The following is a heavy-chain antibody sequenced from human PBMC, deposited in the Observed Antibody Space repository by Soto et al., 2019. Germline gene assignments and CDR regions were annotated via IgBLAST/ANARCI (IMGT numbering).Heavy chain of an antibody. CDR1: GGSINNYY. V-gene: IGHV4-59*01. CDR3: AIFMGNSVAPTYFDY. J-gene: IGHJ4*02. D-gene: IGHD5-12*01. Sequence: PSETLSLTCTVSGGSINNYYWSWIRQSPGKGLEWIGYIYYRGSTNYNPSLKSRVTISVDTPKNQFSLKLSSVTTADTAVYYCAIFMGNSVAPTYFDYWGQGTLVTVSS. CDR2: IYYRGST.